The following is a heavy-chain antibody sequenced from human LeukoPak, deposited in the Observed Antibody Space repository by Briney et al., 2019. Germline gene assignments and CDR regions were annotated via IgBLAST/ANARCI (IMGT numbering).Heavy chain of an antibody. J-gene: IGHJ6*03. D-gene: IGHD2-8*01. V-gene: IGHV4-4*07. CDR1: DGSISSYY. CDR2: IYTSGST. CDR3: ARDPPHCTNGVCSYYYMDV. Sequence: SETLSLTCTVSDGSISSYYWSWIRQPAGKGLEWIGRIYTSGSTNYNPSLKSRVTMSVDTSKNQFSLKLSSVTAADTAVYYCARDPPHCTNGVCSYYYMDVWGKGTTVTVSS.